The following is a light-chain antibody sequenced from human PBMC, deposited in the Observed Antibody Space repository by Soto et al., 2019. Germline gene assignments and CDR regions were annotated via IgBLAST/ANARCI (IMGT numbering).Light chain of an antibody. CDR1: QTISSY. CDR3: QHRMSWPLT. Sequence: IVLTQSPATLSLYPGERATLSCRASQTISSYLLWYQQKPGQAPRLLIYDASNRATGIPARFSGSGSETDFTLTISSLEPEDFAVYYCQHRMSWPLTFGQGTRLEIK. V-gene: IGKV3-11*01. J-gene: IGKJ5*01. CDR2: DAS.